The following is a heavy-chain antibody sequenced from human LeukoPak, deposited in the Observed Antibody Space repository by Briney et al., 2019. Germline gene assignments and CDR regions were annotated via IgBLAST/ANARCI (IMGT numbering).Heavy chain of an antibody. J-gene: IGHJ4*02. V-gene: IGHV1-2*06. Sequence: ASVKVSCKASGYTFTGYYMHWVRQAPGQGLEWMGRINPNSGGTNYAQKFQGRVTMTRATSISTAYMELSRLRSDDTAVYYCARSVRGDYVWGSYRQGFDYWGQGTLVTVSS. D-gene: IGHD3-16*02. CDR3: ARSVRGDYVWGSYRQGFDY. CDR1: GYTFTGYY. CDR2: INPNSGGT.